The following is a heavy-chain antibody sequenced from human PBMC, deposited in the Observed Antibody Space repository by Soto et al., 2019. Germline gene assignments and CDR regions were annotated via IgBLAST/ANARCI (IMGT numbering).Heavy chain of an antibody. CDR3: ARSIAVPSGHIDH. D-gene: IGHD6-6*01. CDR1: GGSMSGYY. CDR2: VYYTGST. Sequence: QVQLQESGPGLVKPSETLSLTCRVSGGSMSGYYWSWVRLAPVKGLEWIGYVYYTGSTNYNPSLQSRVSISVDTSNKHFSLSLSLVTAADTAVYFCARSIAVPSGHIDHWGQGIRVTISS. J-gene: IGHJ4*02. V-gene: IGHV4-59*01.